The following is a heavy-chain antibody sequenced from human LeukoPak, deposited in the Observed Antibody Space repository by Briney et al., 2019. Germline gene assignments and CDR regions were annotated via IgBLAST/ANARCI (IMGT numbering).Heavy chain of an antibody. V-gene: IGHV3-23*01. CDR1: GVNFRNYA. Sequence: GGSLRLSCEASGVNFRNYAMSWVRQAPGKGLEWVSAISGSGGSTYYADSVKGRFTISRDNSKNTLYLQMNSLRAEDTAVYYCAKDPDCTSGICYTFFDYWGQGTLVTVSS. D-gene: IGHD2-8*01. CDR2: ISGSGGST. J-gene: IGHJ4*02. CDR3: AKDPDCTSGICYTFFDY.